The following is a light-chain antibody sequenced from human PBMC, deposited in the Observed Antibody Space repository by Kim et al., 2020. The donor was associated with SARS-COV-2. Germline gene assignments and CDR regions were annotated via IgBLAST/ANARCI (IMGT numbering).Light chain of an antibody. J-gene: IGKJ3*01. CDR2: GAS. V-gene: IGKV3-20*01. Sequence: SPGERATPACRARTSVSSSYLAWYQQNPGQAPRLLIYGASSRATGIPDRFSGSGSGTDFTLTISRLEPEDFAVYYCQQYGSSTTFGPGTKVDIK. CDR1: TSVSSSY. CDR3: QQYGSSTT.